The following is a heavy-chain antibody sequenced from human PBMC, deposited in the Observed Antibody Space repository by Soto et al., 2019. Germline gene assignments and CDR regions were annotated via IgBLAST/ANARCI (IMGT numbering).Heavy chain of an antibody. Sequence: QVQLVQSGAEVKKPGASVKVSCKASGYTFTSYGISWVRQAPGQGLEWMGWISGYNGNTKYAQKVQGRVTMTTDTSTSTGYMDLRSLRSGDTAIYYCARAAEGLWLGELPLLSLTFDYWGQGTLVTVSS. CDR1: GYTFTSYG. J-gene: IGHJ4*02. D-gene: IGHD3-10*01. CDR2: ISGYNGNT. V-gene: IGHV1-18*01. CDR3: ARAAEGLWLGELPLLSLTFDY.